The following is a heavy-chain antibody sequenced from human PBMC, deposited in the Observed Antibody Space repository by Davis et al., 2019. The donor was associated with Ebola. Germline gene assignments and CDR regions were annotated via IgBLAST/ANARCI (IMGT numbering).Heavy chain of an antibody. CDR3: ASRYCTNGVCYTPDY. D-gene: IGHD2-8*01. V-gene: IGHV4-61*01. Sequence: SETLSLTCTVSGGSVSSGSYYWSWIRQPPGKGLEWIGYIYYSGSTNYNPSLKSRVTISVDTSKNQFSLKLSSVTAADTAVYYCASRYCTNGVCYTPDYWGQGTLVTVSS. CDR2: IYYSGST. J-gene: IGHJ4*02. CDR1: GGSVSSGSYY.